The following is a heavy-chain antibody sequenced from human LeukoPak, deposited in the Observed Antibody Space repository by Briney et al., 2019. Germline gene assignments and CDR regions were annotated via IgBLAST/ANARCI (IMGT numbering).Heavy chain of an antibody. CDR2: IYKIGTT. D-gene: IGHD2-15*01. J-gene: IGHJ4*02. CDR3: VIGVGWQPDY. V-gene: IGHV4-59*02. CDR1: GDSVTGYY. Sequence: PSETLSLTCTVFGDSVTGYYLNWVRQPPGKGLEWIGHIYKIGTTNYDPSLKSRLTISADTSKNQFSLKLRSVTAADTAVYYCVIGVGWQPDYWGQGALVTVSS.